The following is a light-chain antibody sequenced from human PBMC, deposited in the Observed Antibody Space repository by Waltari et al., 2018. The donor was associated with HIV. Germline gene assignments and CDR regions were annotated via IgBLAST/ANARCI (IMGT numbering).Light chain of an antibody. CDR2: YND. CDR3: QVWDSGSDHYV. Sequence: SFVLTQPPSVSVAPGQTATITCGGNTIGRRSVHWYQQKPGQAPVLVIYYNDDRPSGIPERFSGSKSGNTATLTITRVEVGDEADYYCQVWDSGSDHYVFGTGTELTVL. CDR1: TIGRRS. V-gene: IGLV3-21*02. J-gene: IGLJ1*01.